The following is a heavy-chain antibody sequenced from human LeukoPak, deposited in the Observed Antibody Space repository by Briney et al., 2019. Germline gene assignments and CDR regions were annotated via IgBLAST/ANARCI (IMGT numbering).Heavy chain of an antibody. CDR3: ARLDSGYDEDRDS. V-gene: IGHV4-59*08. Sequence: SETLSLTCTVSGGSISSYYWSWIRQPPGKGLEWIGYIYYSGSANYNPSLKSRVTISVDTSKNQFSLKLSSVTAADTAVYYCARLDSGYDEDRDSWGQGTLVTVSS. J-gene: IGHJ4*02. CDR1: GGSISSYY. D-gene: IGHD5-12*01. CDR2: IYYSGSA.